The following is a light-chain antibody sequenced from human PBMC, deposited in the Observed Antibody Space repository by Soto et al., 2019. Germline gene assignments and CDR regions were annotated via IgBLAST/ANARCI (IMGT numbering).Light chain of an antibody. V-gene: IGKV3-20*01. CDR3: QQYGSSLRT. CDR1: QSVSSY. CDR2: GAS. Sequence: TVLTHSPGTLSFSPGEIASLSFRAIQSVSSYLAWYQQKPGQAPRLLIYGASSRASGIPDRFIGSGSGTDFTLIINRLEPEDFAVYYCQQYGSSLRTFGQGTKVDIK. J-gene: IGKJ1*01.